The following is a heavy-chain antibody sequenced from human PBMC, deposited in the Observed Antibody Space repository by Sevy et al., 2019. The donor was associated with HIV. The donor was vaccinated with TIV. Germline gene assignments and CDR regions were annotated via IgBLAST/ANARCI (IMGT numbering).Heavy chain of an antibody. Sequence: GGSLRLSCAASGFTFSSYGMHWVRQAPGKGLEWVAFIRYDGSNKYYADSVKGRFTISRDNSKNTLYLQMNSLRAEDTALYYCAGGRYDSSGSFDAFDIWGQGTMVTVSS. CDR3: AGGRYDSSGSFDAFDI. CDR2: IRYDGSNK. V-gene: IGHV3-30*02. D-gene: IGHD3-22*01. CDR1: GFTFSSYG. J-gene: IGHJ3*02.